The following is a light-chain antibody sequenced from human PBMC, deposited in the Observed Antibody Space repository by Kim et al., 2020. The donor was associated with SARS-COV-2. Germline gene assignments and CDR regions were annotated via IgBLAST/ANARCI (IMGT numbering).Light chain of an antibody. V-gene: IGLV2-14*03. CDR2: DVV. Sequence: QSALTQPASVSGSPGQSITISCTGTGRGIGHFEFVSWYQHHPKSTPKLILYDVVQRPSGISPRFSGSKSGNTTSLTISGLQTDDEGNYYCDSYTTKKTYVFGIGTKVTVL. J-gene: IGLJ1*01. CDR1: GRGIGHFEF. CDR3: DSYTTKKTYV.